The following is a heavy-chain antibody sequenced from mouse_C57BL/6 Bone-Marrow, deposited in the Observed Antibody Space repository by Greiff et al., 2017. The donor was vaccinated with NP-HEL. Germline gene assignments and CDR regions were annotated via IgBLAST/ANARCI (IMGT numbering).Heavy chain of an antibody. D-gene: IGHD1-1*01. V-gene: IGHV1-55*01. CDR1: GYTFTSYW. J-gene: IGHJ1*03. CDR3: AREEGITTVVDQWYFDV. Sequence: QVQLQQPGAELVKPGASVKMSCKASGYTFTSYWITWVKQRPGQGLEWIGDIYPGSGSTNYNEKFKSKATLTVDTSSSTAYMQLSSLTSEDSAVYYGAREEGITTVVDQWYFDVWGTVTTVTVAS. CDR2: IYPGSGST.